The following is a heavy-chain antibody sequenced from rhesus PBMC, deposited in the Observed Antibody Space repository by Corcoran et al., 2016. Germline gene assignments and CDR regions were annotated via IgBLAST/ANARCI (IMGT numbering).Heavy chain of an antibody. D-gene: IGHD6-31*01. CDR2: IGGSSGST. CDR3: AREGSSGWRFYFDH. Sequence: QVQLQESGPGLVKPSETLSLTCAVSGYSISSGYGWSLIRQPPGQGLEWIGYIGGSSGSTNYNPSLKSRVNISKDSSKNQFSLKLSSMTAADTAVYYCAREGSSGWRFYFDHWGQGVLVTVSS. CDR1: GYSISSGYG. V-gene: IGHV4-127*01. J-gene: IGHJ4*01.